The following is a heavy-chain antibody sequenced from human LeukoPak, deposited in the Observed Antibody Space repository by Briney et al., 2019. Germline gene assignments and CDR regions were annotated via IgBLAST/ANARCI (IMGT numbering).Heavy chain of an antibody. J-gene: IGHJ4*02. Sequence: GGSLRLSCAASGFTFDDYAMHWVRQAPGKGLEWVSGISWSSDNIDYADSVKGRFTISRDNAKNSLYLQMNSLRAEDTAVYYCARGDSSGWSRVRYLDYWGQGTLVTVSS. CDR2: ISWSSDNI. D-gene: IGHD6-19*01. CDR1: GFTFDDYA. V-gene: IGHV3-9*01. CDR3: ARGDSSGWSRVRYLDY.